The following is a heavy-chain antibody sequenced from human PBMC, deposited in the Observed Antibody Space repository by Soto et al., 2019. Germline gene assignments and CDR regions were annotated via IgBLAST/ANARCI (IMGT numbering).Heavy chain of an antibody. D-gene: IGHD3-10*01. CDR1: GFTFSNAW. V-gene: IGHV3-15*01. J-gene: IGHJ3*02. Sequence: GGSLRLSCAASGFTFSNAWMSWVRQAPGKGLEWVGRIKSKTDGGTTDYAAPVKGRFTISRDDSKNTLYLQMNSLKTEDTAVYYCTTDHYGSGSYYDAFDIWGQGTMVTVSS. CDR3: TTDHYGSGSYYDAFDI. CDR2: IKSKTDGGTT.